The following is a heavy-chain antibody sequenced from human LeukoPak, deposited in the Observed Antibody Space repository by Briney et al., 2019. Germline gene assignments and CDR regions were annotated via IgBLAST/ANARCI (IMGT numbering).Heavy chain of an antibody. V-gene: IGHV4-34*01. CDR1: GGSFSGYY. Sequence: KSSETLSLTCAVYGGSFSGYYWSWIRQPPGKGLEWIGEINHSGSTNYNPSLKSRVTISVDTSKNQFSLKLSSVTAADTAVYYCARGGMVVRGVIIPFDYWAREPWSPSPQ. CDR3: ARGGMVVRGVIIPFDY. J-gene: IGHJ4*02. CDR2: INHSGST. D-gene: IGHD3-10*01.